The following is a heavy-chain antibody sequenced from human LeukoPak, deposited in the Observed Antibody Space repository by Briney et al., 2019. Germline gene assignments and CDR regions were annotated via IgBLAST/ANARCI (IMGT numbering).Heavy chain of an antibody. CDR3: ARAPGAGTYLDY. J-gene: IGHJ4*02. Sequence: ASVKVSCKASGYTFTSYDINWVRQAPGQGLEWMGWISPNSGETNSAQKFQGRVTMSRDTSISTAYMELSRLTSDDTAVYYCARAPGAGTYLDYWGQGTLVTVSS. CDR1: GYTFTSYD. D-gene: IGHD1-26*01. CDR2: ISPNSGET. V-gene: IGHV1-2*02.